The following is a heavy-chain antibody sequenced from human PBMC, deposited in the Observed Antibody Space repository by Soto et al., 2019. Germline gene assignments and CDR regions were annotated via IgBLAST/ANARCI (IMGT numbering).Heavy chain of an antibody. V-gene: IGHV1-8*02. CDR2: MNAYSGNT. CDR3: ARGSVARNYDYIWGSYRYYMDV. D-gene: IGHD3-16*02. J-gene: IGHJ6*03. CDR1: GYTFTSYG. Sequence: ASVKVSCKASGYTFTSYGISWVRQAPGQGLEWMGWMNAYSGNTSFAQKFQGRVTMTSNTSISTAYMELSSLTSEDTAMYYCARGSVARNYDYIWGSYRYYMDVWGKGTTVTVSS.